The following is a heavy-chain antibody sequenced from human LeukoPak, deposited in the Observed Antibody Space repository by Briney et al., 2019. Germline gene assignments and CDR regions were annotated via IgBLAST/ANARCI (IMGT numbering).Heavy chain of an antibody. D-gene: IGHD3-10*01. CDR1: GFTFSSYS. V-gene: IGHV3-21*01. CDR3: ARDDGITMVRGVLDAFDI. CDR2: ISSSSSYI. Sequence: GGSLRLSCAASGFTFSSYSMNWVRQAPGKGLEWVSSISSSSSYIYYADSVKGRFTISRDNAKNSLYLQMNSLRAEDTAVYYCARDDGITMVRGVLDAFDIWGQGTMVTVSS. J-gene: IGHJ3*02.